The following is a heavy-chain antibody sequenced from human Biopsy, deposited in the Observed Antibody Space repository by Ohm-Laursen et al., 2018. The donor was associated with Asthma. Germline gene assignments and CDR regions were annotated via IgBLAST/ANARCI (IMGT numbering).Heavy chain of an antibody. CDR3: ARSYDTDSYPVLVLDY. CDR1: GDTFRTSA. J-gene: IGHJ4*02. D-gene: IGHD3-22*01. Sequence: SVKVSCKTSGDTFRTSAFSWVRQAPGYGLEWMGTILTKFDITSYAEKFQGRVTITADKSTSTTHMELSRLRSEDTAVYYCARSYDTDSYPVLVLDYWGQGTLVTVSS. CDR2: ILTKFDIT. V-gene: IGHV1-69*04.